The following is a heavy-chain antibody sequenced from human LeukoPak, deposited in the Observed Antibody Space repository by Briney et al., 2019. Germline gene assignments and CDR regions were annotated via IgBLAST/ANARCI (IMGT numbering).Heavy chain of an antibody. CDR3: ARDPPRDFWSGYRDY. CDR1: GFTFSSYW. CDR2: IKQGGSEK. V-gene: IGHV3-7*03. D-gene: IGHD3-3*01. Sequence: PGGSLRLSCAASGFTFSSYWMSWVRQAPGKGLEWVANIKQGGSEKYYVDSVKGRFTISRDNAKNSLYLQMNSLRAEDTAVYYCARDPPRDFWSGYRDYWGQGTLVTVSS. J-gene: IGHJ4*02.